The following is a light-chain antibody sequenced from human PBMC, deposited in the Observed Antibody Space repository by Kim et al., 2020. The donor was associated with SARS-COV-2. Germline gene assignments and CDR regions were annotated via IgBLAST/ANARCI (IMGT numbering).Light chain of an antibody. CDR2: DVS. V-gene: IGLV2-14*03. Sequence: GQSITISCTGTSSDVGGSRFVSWYQQHPDNAPKLIIYDVSNRPSGISNRFSGSKSGNTASLTISALQAVDEADYYCSSYTLTSTYVFGTGTKVT. CDR3: SSYTLTSTYV. CDR1: SSDVGGSRF. J-gene: IGLJ1*01.